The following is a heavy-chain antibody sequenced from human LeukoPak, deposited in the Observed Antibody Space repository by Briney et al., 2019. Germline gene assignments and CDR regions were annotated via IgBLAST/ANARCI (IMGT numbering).Heavy chain of an antibody. CDR1: GFTFSSYA. CDR3: AKGAEYYYDSSGIGAFDI. CDR2: ISGSGGST. Sequence: PGGSLRLSCAASGFTFSSYAMSWVRQAPGKGLEWVSAISGSGGSTYYADSVKGRFTISRDNSKNTLYLQMNSLRAEDTAVYYCAKGAEYYYDSSGIGAFDIWGQGTMVTVSS. D-gene: IGHD3-22*01. V-gene: IGHV3-23*01. J-gene: IGHJ3*02.